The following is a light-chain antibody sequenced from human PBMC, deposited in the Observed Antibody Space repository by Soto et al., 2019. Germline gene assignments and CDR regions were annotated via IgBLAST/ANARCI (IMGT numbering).Light chain of an antibody. Sequence: QSVLTQPPAVAGSPGQSVTISCTGTSGDVGGYNRVSWYQQPPGTAPKLMIYEVTNRPSGVPDRFSGSKSGNTASRTISGLQAEDEADYYCSSSTSSRTWVFGGGTKVTVL. CDR2: EVT. CDR3: SSSTSSRTWV. J-gene: IGLJ3*02. CDR1: SGDVGGYNR. V-gene: IGLV2-18*02.